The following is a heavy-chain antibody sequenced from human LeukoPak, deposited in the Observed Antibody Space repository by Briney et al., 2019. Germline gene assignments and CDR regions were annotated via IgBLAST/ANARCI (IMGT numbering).Heavy chain of an antibody. V-gene: IGHV3-23*01. D-gene: IGHD1-26*01. CDR2: LSGIGCSR. CDR3: ARPYSGSHGDAFDI. Sequence: GRCLRLSCAASGFTFSIYAMSWVRRAPGKGLEWVLALSGIGCSRFYADSVEGRVTVSRDDAWDCLHGRMNGLISQDTAVYYCARPYSGSHGDAFDIWGQGTMVTVSS. CDR1: GFTFSIYA. J-gene: IGHJ3*02.